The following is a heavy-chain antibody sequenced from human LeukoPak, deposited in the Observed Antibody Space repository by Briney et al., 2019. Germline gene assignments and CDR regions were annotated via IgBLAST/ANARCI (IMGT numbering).Heavy chain of an antibody. CDR2: ISGSGGST. CDR3: AKDSRDYDFWSGYNWFDP. D-gene: IGHD3-3*01. J-gene: IGHJ5*02. CDR1: GFTFSSYA. V-gene: IGHV3-23*01. Sequence: PGGSLRLSCAASGFTFSSYAMSWVRQAPGKGLEWVSGISGSGGSTYYADSVKGRFTISRDNSKNTLYLQMNSLRAEDTAVYYRAKDSRDYDFWSGYNWFDPWGQGTLVTVSS.